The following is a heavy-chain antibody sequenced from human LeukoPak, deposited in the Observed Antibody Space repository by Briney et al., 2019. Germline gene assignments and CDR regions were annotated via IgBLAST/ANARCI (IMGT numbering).Heavy chain of an antibody. D-gene: IGHD1-1*01. CDR1: GFTFTTYS. V-gene: IGHV3-21*01. Sequence: GGSLRLSCAASGFTFTTYSINWVRQAPGKGLEWVSSISSSSSYTYYADSVKGRFTISRDNAKNSLYLQMNSLGAEDTAVYYCARGRSVTNYYYYMDVWGKGTTVTVSS. J-gene: IGHJ6*03. CDR3: ARGRSVTNYYYYMDV. CDR2: ISSSSSYT.